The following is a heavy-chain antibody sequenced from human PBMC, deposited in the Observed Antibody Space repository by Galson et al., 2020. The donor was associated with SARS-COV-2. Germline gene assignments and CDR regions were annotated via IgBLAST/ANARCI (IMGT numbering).Heavy chain of an antibody. CDR2: IYYSGST. CDR1: GGSISSYY. CDR3: ARFQVYGSGSYYRSYYYYYGMDV. V-gene: IGHV4-59*01. Sequence: SETLSLTCTVSGGSISSYYWSWIRQPPGKGLEWIGYIYYSGSTTYNPSLKSRVTISVDTSKNQFSLKLSSVTAADTAVYYCARFQVYGSGSYYRSYYYYYGMDVWGQGTTVTVSS. D-gene: IGHD3-10*01. J-gene: IGHJ6*02.